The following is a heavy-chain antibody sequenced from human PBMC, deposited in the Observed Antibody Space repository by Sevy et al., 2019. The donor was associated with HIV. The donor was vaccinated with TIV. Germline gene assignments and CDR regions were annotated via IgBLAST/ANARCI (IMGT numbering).Heavy chain of an antibody. CDR1: GFTVSSNF. Sequence: GGSLRLSCAVSGFTVSSNFMSWVRQAPGKGLEWVSVIWLTGTTYYADSVKGRFTISRDNSKNTVYLDMGSLRAADTAVYYCARGKHVSDYYGSFDYWGQGTLVTVSS. V-gene: IGHV3-53*01. CDR2: IWLTGTT. CDR3: ARGKHVSDYYGSFDY. J-gene: IGHJ4*02. D-gene: IGHD3-3*01.